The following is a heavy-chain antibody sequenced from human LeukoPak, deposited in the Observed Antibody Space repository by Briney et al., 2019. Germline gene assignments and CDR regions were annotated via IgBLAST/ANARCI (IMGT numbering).Heavy chain of an antibody. CDR2: ISWNSGSI. CDR1: GFTFDDYA. CDR3: AKCGRFGEPCFDY. Sequence: GGSLRLSCAASGFTFDDYAMHWVRQAPGKGLEWVSGISWNSGSIGYADSVKGRFTISRDNAKNSLYLQMNSLRAEDTALYYCAKCGRFGEPCFDYWGQGTLVTVSS. V-gene: IGHV3-9*01. J-gene: IGHJ4*02. D-gene: IGHD3-10*01.